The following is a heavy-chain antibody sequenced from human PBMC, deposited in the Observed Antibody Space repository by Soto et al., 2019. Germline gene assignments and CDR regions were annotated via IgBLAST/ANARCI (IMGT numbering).Heavy chain of an antibody. CDR1: GFTFTSSA. Sequence: SVKVSCKASGFTFTSSAVQWVRQARGQRLEWIGWIVVGSGNTNYAQKFQERVTITRDMSTSTAYMELSSLRSEDTAVYYCAEVPLHAAVVQDDHGRGVYYYYGMDVWGQGTTVNVNS. CDR2: IVVGSGNT. CDR3: AEVPLHAAVVQDDHGRGVYYYYGMDV. D-gene: IGHD1-1*01. V-gene: IGHV1-58*01. J-gene: IGHJ6*01.